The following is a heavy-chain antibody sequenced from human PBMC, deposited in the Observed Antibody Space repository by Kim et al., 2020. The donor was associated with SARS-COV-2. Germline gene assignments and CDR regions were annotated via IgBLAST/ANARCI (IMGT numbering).Heavy chain of an antibody. CDR2: ISYDGSNK. CDR1: GFTFSSYG. V-gene: IGHV3-30*18. J-gene: IGHJ4*01. CDR3: AKDPFSYDMLNGNDY. Sequence: GGSLRLSCAASGFTFSSYGMHWVRQAPGKGLEWVAVISYDGSNKYYADSVKGRFTISRDNSKNTLYLQMNSLRAEDTAVYYCAKDPFSYDMLNGNDYWG. D-gene: IGHD3-9*01.